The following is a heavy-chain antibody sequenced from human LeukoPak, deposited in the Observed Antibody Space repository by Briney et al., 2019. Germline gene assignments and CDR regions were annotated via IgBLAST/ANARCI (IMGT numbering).Heavy chain of an antibody. CDR3: ARATLNYYGSGSYPGFDP. V-gene: IGHV3-21*01. Sequence: GGSLRLSCAASGFTFIDYNMNWVRQAPGKGLEWVSSISTSSSFIYYADSVKGRFTISRDNAKNPLYLQMNSLRAEDTAVYYCARATLNYYGSGSYPGFDPWGQGTLVAVSS. CDR1: GFTFIDYN. CDR2: ISTSSSFI. D-gene: IGHD3-10*01. J-gene: IGHJ5*02.